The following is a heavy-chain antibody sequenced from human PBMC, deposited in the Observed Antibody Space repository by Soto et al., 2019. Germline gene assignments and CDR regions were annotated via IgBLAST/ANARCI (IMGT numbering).Heavy chain of an antibody. Sequence: PGGSLRLSCAASEFTFSNYGMHWVRQAPGKGLEWVAVIWYDGNNKYYADSVKGRFTISRDNSKNTLYLQMNSLRAEDTAVYYCARGNKGYYYSMDVWGQGTTVTVSS. CDR1: EFTFSNYG. CDR2: IWYDGNNK. J-gene: IGHJ6*02. CDR3: ARGNKGYYYSMDV. V-gene: IGHV3-33*01.